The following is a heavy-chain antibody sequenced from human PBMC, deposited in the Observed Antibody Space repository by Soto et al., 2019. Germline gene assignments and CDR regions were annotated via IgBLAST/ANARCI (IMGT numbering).Heavy chain of an antibody. V-gene: IGHV3-21*01. CDR2: ISSSSKYI. D-gene: IGHD5-12*01. CDR1: GFTFSDYS. J-gene: IGHJ3*02. Sequence: EVQLVESGGGLVKPGGSLRLSCAASGFTFSDYSMTWVRQAPGKGLEWVSSISSSSKYIYYSDSLKGRFTISGDNAKNSLYLQMNSLRAEDTAVYYCARDLVATTPQGDAFDIWGQGTMVTVSS. CDR3: ARDLVATTPQGDAFDI.